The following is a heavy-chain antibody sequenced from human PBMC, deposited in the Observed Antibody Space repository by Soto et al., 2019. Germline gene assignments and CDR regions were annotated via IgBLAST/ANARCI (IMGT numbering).Heavy chain of an antibody. CDR3: ARGGGYKPGAFDI. CDR1: GYTFTGYY. V-gene: IGHV1-2*02. CDR2: INPNSGGT. D-gene: IGHD5-12*01. Sequence: QVQLVQSGAEVKKPGASVKVSCKASGYTFTGYYMHWVRQAPGQGLECMGWINPNSGGTKYAQKCQGRGTMTRYTSLSTAYVELSRLRSDDKAVHYCARGGGYKPGAFDIGGQGTIVTVSS. J-gene: IGHJ3*02.